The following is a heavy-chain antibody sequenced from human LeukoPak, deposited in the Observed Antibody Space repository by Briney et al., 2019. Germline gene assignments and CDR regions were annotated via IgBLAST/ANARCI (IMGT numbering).Heavy chain of an antibody. D-gene: IGHD1-26*01. CDR1: GGSISSGTFY. V-gene: IGHV4-61*02. Sequence: SETLSLTCTVSGGSISSGTFYWSWIRQPAGKGLEWIGRIYTSGRTNCNPSLKGRVTISVDTSKNQFSLKLNSVTAADTAVYYCARESLGPPYYFDFWGQGTLVTVSS. CDR2: IYTSGRT. J-gene: IGHJ4*02. CDR3: ARESLGPPYYFDF.